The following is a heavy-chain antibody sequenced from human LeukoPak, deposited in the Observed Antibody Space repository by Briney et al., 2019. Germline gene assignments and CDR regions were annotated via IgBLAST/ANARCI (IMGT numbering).Heavy chain of an antibody. Sequence: ASVKVSCKASGYTFTSYDINWVRQATGQGLEWMGWMNPNSGNTEFAQKFQGRVTMTRDTSISTAYMELTSLTSDDTALYYCARGRVGFDYWGQGTLVTVSS. CDR2: MNPNSGNT. CDR1: GYTFTSYD. V-gene: IGHV1-8*01. J-gene: IGHJ4*02. D-gene: IGHD1-26*01. CDR3: ARGRVGFDY.